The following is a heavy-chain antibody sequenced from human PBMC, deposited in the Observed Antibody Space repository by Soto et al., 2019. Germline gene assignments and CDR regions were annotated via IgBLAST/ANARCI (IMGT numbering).Heavy chain of an antibody. CDR3: ARDTVELATNG. J-gene: IGHJ4*02. V-gene: IGHV3-7*01. Sequence: EVQLVESGGGLVQPGGSLRLSCAASGFTFSSYWMSWVRQAPGKGLEWVANIKQDGSEKYYVDSVKGRFTISRDIAENSLCLQMSSLIAEDTAVYYCARDTVELATNGWGQGTLVSVSS. CDR1: GFTFSSYW. CDR2: IKQDGSEK. D-gene: IGHD4-4*01.